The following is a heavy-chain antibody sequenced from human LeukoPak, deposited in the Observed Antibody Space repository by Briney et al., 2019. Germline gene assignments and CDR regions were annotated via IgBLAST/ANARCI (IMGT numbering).Heavy chain of an antibody. Sequence: SETLSLTCTMSGDSTNIYFWSWIRQPPGKGLELIGYIYYTGTTNYNPSLKSRVTISVDTSKNQFSLRLSSVTAADTAVYYCASKSSDHGELRFDYWGQGTLVTVSS. CDR1: GDSTNIYF. CDR3: ASKSSDHGELRFDY. J-gene: IGHJ4*02. CDR2: IYYTGTT. D-gene: IGHD4-17*01. V-gene: IGHV4-59*01.